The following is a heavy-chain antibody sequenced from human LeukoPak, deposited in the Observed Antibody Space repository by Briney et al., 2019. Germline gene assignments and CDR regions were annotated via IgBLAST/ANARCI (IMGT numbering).Heavy chain of an antibody. V-gene: IGHV1-18*01. D-gene: IGHD3-22*01. Sequence: ASVKVSCTASGYTFTSYGISWVRQAPGQGLEWMGWISAYNGNTNYAQKLQGRVTMTTDTSTSTAYMELRSLRSDDTAVYYCAISLLVYDSSGFDYWGQGTLVTVSS. CDR3: AISLLVYDSSGFDY. J-gene: IGHJ4*02. CDR1: GYTFTSYG. CDR2: ISAYNGNT.